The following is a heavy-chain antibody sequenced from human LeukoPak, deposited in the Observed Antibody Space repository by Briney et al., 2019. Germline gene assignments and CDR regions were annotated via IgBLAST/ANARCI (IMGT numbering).Heavy chain of an antibody. V-gene: IGHV1-2*02. D-gene: IGHD2-2*03. CDR2: INPNSGGT. CDR3: ATGYCSSTNCRIDY. CDR1: GYTFTGFY. Sequence: ASAKVSCKASGYTFTGFYIHWVRQAPGQGLEWMGWINPNSGGTKYAQRFQGRVTMTRDTSISTAYMELNSLRSDDTAVYYCATGYCSSTNCRIDYWGQGTLVSVSS. J-gene: IGHJ4*02.